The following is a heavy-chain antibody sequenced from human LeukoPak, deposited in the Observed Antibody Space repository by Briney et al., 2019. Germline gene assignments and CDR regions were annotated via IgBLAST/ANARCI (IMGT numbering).Heavy chain of an antibody. CDR2: IYHSGST. Sequence: SETLSLTCAVSGYSISSGYYWGWIRQPPGKGLEWIGSIYHSGSTYYNPSLKSRVTTSVDTTKNQFSLKLSSVTAADTAVYYCAASAEYSDPPSYWGQGTLVTVSS. D-gene: IGHD5-12*01. J-gene: IGHJ4*02. CDR3: AASAEYSDPPSY. CDR1: GYSISSGYY. V-gene: IGHV4-38-2*01.